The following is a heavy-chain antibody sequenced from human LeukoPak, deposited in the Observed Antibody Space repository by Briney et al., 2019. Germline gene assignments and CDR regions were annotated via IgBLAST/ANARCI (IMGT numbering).Heavy chain of an antibody. D-gene: IGHD6-13*01. CDR2: ISSSSSTI. CDR3: ARDRPRGVAAAGFDY. V-gene: IGHV3-48*01. J-gene: IGHJ4*02. CDR1: GFTFSSYS. Sequence: GGSLRLSCAASGFTFSSYSMNWVRQAPGKGLEWVSYISSSSSTIYYADSVKGRFTIPRDNAKNSLYLQMNSLRAEDTAVYYCARDRPRGVAAAGFDYWGQGTLVTVSS.